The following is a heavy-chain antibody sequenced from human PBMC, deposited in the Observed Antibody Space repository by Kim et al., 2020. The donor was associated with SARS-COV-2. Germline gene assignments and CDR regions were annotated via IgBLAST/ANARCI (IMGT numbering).Heavy chain of an antibody. D-gene: IGHD1-20*01. CDR3: ARGLSSGISNYFDP. V-gene: IGHV4-4*07. CDR1: GASISNNH. CDR2: FYSSGST. J-gene: IGHJ5*02. Sequence: SETLSLTCIVSGASISNNHWSWIRQPAGKGLEWIGRFYSSGSTNYNPSLRSRVTMSVDTSKNQLSLKLTSVTAADTAVYYCARGLSSGISNYFDPWGQGTLVTVSS.